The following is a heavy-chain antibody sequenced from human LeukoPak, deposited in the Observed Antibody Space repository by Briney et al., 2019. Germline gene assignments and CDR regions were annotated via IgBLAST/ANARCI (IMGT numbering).Heavy chain of an antibody. J-gene: IGHJ4*02. CDR3: ARPAGTLWSGMYFDY. CDR2: IYPGDSDT. V-gene: IGHV5-51*01. CDR1: GYGFTSYW. D-gene: IGHD3-10*01. Sequence: GESLKISCKGSGYGFTSYWIGWVRQMPGKGLEWMGIIYPGDSDTRYSPSFQGRVTISVDKSITTAYLQWSSLKASDSAMYYCARPAGTLWSGMYFDYWGQGTLVTVSS.